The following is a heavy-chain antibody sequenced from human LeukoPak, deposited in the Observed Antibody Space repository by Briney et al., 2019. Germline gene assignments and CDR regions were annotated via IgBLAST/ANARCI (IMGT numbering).Heavy chain of an antibody. CDR1: GYTFTGYF. V-gene: IGHV1-2*02. CDR2: INPNSGGT. J-gene: IGHJ3*02. D-gene: IGHD2-2*01. Sequence: GASVKVSCKASGYTFTGYFIHWVRQAPGQGLEWMGWINPNSGGTNFAQKFQGRVTMTRDTSISTAYMELTRLRSDDTAMYYCARDGIVVVPAALDAFDIWGQGTMVSVSS. CDR3: ARDGIVVVPAALDAFDI.